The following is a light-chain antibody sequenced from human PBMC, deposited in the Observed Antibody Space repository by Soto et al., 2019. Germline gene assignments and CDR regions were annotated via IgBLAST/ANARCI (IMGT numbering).Light chain of an antibody. J-gene: IGKJ1*01. CDR1: QGIRND. CDR2: DAS. CDR3: QQYNTYSWT. V-gene: IGKV1-17*01. Sequence: DIQMTQSPSSLSASVGDRVTITCRASQGIRNDLGWYQQKPGKAPKLLIYDASTLESGVPSRFRGSGSGTEFTLTISRLQPDDFATFYCQQYNTYSWTFGQGTKVEIK.